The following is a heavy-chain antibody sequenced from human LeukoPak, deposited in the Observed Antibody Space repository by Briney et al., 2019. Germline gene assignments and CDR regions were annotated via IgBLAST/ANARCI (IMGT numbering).Heavy chain of an antibody. Sequence: GGSLRLSCVGPGFSLFNYSINWVRQAPGKGLEWVSSISGNTSYIYYADSVKGRFTISRDNAENSLYLQMNSLRAEDTAVYYCAREEMGGTTRSGALTWGQGTLVTVSS. CDR2: ISGNTSYI. D-gene: IGHD1-14*01. J-gene: IGHJ5*02. CDR3: AREEMGGTTRSGALT. V-gene: IGHV3-21*01. CDR1: GFSLFNYS.